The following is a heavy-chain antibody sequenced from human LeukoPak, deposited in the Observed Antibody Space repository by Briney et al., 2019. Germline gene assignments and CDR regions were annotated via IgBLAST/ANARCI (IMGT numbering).Heavy chain of an antibody. CDR3: ARVDYDFWSGNWFDP. CDR2: INHSGST. CDR1: GGSFSGYY. J-gene: IGHJ5*02. D-gene: IGHD3-3*01. Sequence: SETLSLTCAVYGGSFSGYYWSWIRQPPGKGLEWIGEINHSGSTNYNPSLKSRVTISVDTSKNQFSLKLSSVTAAGTAVYYCARVDYDFWSGNWFDPWGQGTLVTVSS. V-gene: IGHV4-34*01.